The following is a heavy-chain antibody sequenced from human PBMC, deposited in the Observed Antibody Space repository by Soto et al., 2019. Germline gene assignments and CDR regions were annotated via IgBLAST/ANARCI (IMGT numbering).Heavy chain of an antibody. D-gene: IGHD2-2*01. J-gene: IGHJ4*02. V-gene: IGHV1-2*04. CDR3: ARGPATAPDAY. Sequence: ASVKVSCKASGYSFTAYYMHWVRQAPGQGLEWMGRINPNSGGADYAQNFQGWVTMTRDTSTSTVYMELSSLRSEDTAVYYCARGPATAPDAYWGLGTLVTVSS. CDR1: GYSFTAYY. CDR2: INPNSGGA.